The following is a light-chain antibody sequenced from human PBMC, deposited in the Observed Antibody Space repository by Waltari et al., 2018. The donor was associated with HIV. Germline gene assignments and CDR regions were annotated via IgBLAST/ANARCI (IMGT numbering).Light chain of an antibody. CDR3: QVWDSSTHVV. CDR2: RDS. V-gene: IGLV3-9*01. J-gene: IGLJ2*01. CDR1: NIGSKH. Sequence: SYELTQPLSVSVALGQTARITCGGNNIGSKHVHWYQQKQGQAPVLVIYRDSNRPSGIPERFSGSNSGNTATLTISRAQAGDEADYYCQVWDSSTHVVFGGGTKLTVL.